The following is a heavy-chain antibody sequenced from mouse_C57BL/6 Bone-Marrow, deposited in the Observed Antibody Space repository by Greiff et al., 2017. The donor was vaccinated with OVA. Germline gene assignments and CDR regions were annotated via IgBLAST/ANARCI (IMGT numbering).Heavy chain of an antibody. J-gene: IGHJ4*01. V-gene: IGHV1-61*01. D-gene: IGHD4-1*01. CDR1: GYTFTSYW. CDR3: ARYGTNYYAMDY. CDR2: IYPSDSET. Sequence: QVQLKQPGAELVRPGSSVKLSCKASGYTFTSYWMDWVKQRPGQGLEWIGNIYPSDSETHYNQKFKDKATLTVDKSSSTAYMQLSSLTSEDSAVYYCARYGTNYYAMDYWGQGTSVTVSS.